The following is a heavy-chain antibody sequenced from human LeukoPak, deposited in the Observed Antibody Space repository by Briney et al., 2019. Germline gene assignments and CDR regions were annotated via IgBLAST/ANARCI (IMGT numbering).Heavy chain of an antibody. J-gene: IGHJ5*02. V-gene: IGHV1-2*02. D-gene: IGHD5-12*01. CDR2: INPNNGET. CDR1: GYTFTDYF. Sequence: ASVKVCCKASGYTFTDYFMHWVRQAPGQGLKWMGWINPNNGETNYAQKFQGRVTMTSYTSISTAYMELRRLTSDDTAVYYCARDGYSGYHYHDRFDPWGQGTLVTVSS. CDR3: ARDGYSGYHYHDRFDP.